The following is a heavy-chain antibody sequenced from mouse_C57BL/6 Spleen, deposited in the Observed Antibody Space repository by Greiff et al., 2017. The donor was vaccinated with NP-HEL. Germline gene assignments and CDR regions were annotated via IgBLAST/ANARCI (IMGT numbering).Heavy chain of an antibody. CDR2: ILPGSGST. D-gene: IGHD1-1*01. J-gene: IGHJ4*01. CDR3: ASLLYYYGSSYGAMDY. CDR1: GYTFTGYW. Sequence: VQLQQSGAELMKPGASVKLSCKATGYTFTGYWIEWVKQRPGHGLEWIGEILPGSGSTNYNEKFKGKATFTADTSSNTAYMQLSSLTTEDSAIYYCASLLYYYGSSYGAMDYWGQGTSVTVSS. V-gene: IGHV1-9*01.